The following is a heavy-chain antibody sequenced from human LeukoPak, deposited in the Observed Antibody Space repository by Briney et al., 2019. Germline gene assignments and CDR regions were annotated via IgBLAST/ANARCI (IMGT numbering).Heavy chain of an antibody. J-gene: IGHJ4*02. CDR3: ARDTYYYDSSDYYFPGGFDY. CDR2: ISSSSRTI. V-gene: IGHV3-48*01. Sequence: GGSLRLSCAASGFTFSSYSLNWVRQAPGKGLEWVSYISSSSRTIYYADSVKGRFTISRDNARNSLYLQMISLRAEDTAVYYCARDTYYYDSSDYYFPGGFDYWGQGTLATVSS. CDR1: GFTFSSYS. D-gene: IGHD3-22*01.